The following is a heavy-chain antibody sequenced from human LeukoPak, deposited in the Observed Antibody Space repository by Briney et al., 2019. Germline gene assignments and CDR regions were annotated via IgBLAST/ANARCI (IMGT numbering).Heavy chain of an antibody. CDR3: ARDTVVPAATPFDY. J-gene: IGHJ4*02. D-gene: IGHD2-2*01. CDR2: INPNSGGT. Sequence: VASVKVSCKASGYTFTGYYMHWVRQAPGQGLEWMGWINPNSGGTNYAQKFQGRVTMTRDTSISTAYMELSRLRSDDTAVYYCARDTVVPAATPFDYWGQGTLVTVSS. V-gene: IGHV1-2*02. CDR1: GYTFTGYY.